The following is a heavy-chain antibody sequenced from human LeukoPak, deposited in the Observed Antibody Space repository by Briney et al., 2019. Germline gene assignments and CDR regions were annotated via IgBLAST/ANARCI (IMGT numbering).Heavy chain of an antibody. CDR3: ARIREVAVANHPPGD. V-gene: IGHV3-30*04. Sequence: PGGSLRLSCAASGFTFSSYAMHWVRQAPGKGLEWVAVISYDGSNKYYADSVKGRFTISRDNSKNTLYLQMNSLRAEGTAVYYCARIREVAVANHPPGDWGQGTLVTVSS. D-gene: IGHD6-19*01. CDR1: GFTFSSYA. CDR2: ISYDGSNK. J-gene: IGHJ4*02.